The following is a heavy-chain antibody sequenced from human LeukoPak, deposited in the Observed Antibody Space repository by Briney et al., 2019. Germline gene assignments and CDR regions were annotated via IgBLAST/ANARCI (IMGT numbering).Heavy chain of an antibody. J-gene: IGHJ3*02. Sequence: PGGSLRLSCAASGFTFSSYAMHWVRQAPGKGLEWVAVISYDGSNKYYADSVKGRFTISRDNSKNTLYLQMNSLRAEDTAVYYCATEAFDIWGQGTMVTVSS. CDR1: GFTFSSYA. D-gene: IGHD1-14*01. CDR2: ISYDGSNK. V-gene: IGHV3-30-3*01. CDR3: ATEAFDI.